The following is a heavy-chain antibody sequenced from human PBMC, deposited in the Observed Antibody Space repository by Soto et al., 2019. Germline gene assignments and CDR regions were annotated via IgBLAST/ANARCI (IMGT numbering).Heavy chain of an antibody. CDR2: MEPSTGRT. V-gene: IGHV1-8*01. D-gene: IGHD1-26*01. J-gene: IGHJ4*02. CDR1: GYSFTSLD. Sequence: QVQLVQSGAEVREPGASVQVSCKASGYSFTSLDINWVRQTAGQGLERMGWMEPSTGRTGYAQKFQGRVTMTGDTSRNTAYMELTSLSSDDTAFYYCARGVSAGVDYCGQGPLVTVSS. CDR3: ARGVSAGVDY.